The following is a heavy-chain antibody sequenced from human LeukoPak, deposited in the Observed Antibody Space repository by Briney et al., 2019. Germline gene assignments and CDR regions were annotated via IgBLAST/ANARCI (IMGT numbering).Heavy chain of an antibody. CDR1: GGSFSGYY. CDR2: INHSGST. CDR3: ARRGSEYQLPQYYYHGMDV. Sequence: SETPSLTCAVYGGSFSGYYWSWIRQPPGKGLEWIGEINHSGSTNYNPSLKSRVTISVDTSKNQFSLKLSSVTAADTAVYYCARRGSEYQLPQYYYHGMDVWGKGTTVTVSS. V-gene: IGHV4-34*01. J-gene: IGHJ6*04. D-gene: IGHD2-2*01.